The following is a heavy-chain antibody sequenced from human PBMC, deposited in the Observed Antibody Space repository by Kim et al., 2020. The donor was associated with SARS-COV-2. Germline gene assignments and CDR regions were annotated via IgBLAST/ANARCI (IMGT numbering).Heavy chain of an antibody. J-gene: IGHJ4*02. CDR3: AGTYGGNSGGDY. Sequence: YNPSLKSRVTISVDTSKNQFSLKLSSVTAADTAVYYCAGTYGGNSGGDYWGQGTLVTVSS. V-gene: IGHV4-4*09. D-gene: IGHD2-21*02.